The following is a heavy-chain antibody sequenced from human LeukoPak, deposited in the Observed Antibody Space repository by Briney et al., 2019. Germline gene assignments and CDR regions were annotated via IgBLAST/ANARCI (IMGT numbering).Heavy chain of an antibody. Sequence: GGSLRLSCAASGFSVSSNYMSWVRQAPGEGLEWVSAFYSSGTTYYADSVKGRFIISTDNFKNTLYLQMNSLRAEDTAVYYCARATTVITYFDLWGQGTLVTVSS. V-gene: IGHV3-66*01. CDR1: GFSVSSNY. D-gene: IGHD3-22*01. CDR3: ARATTVITYFDL. CDR2: FYSSGTT. J-gene: IGHJ4*02.